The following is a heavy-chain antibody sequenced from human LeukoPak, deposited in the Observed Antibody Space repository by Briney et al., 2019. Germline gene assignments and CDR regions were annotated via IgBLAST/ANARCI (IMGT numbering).Heavy chain of an antibody. D-gene: IGHD6-19*01. V-gene: IGHV1-8*01. J-gene: IGHJ4*02. Sequence: ASVKVSCKASAYTFTSYNINWVRQATGQGLEWMGWMNPNSGNTGYAQKFQGRVTITRNTSISTAYMELSSLRSEDTAVYYCARVDSSGWSVDYWGQGTLVTVSS. CDR3: ARVDSSGWSVDY. CDR2: MNPNSGNT. CDR1: AYTFTSYN.